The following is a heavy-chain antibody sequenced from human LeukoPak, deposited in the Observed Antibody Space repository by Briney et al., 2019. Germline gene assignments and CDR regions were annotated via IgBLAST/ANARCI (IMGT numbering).Heavy chain of an antibody. CDR3: ARRRTYYDSSGYSSDAFDI. D-gene: IGHD3-22*01. V-gene: IGHV3-11*04. CDR2: ISSSGSTI. Sequence: GGSLRLSCAASGFTLSDYYMSWIRQAPGKGLEWVSYISSSGSTIYYADSVKGRFTISRDNAKNSLYLQMNSLRAEDTAVYYCARRRTYYDSSGYSSDAFDIWGQGTMVTVSS. CDR1: GFTLSDYY. J-gene: IGHJ3*02.